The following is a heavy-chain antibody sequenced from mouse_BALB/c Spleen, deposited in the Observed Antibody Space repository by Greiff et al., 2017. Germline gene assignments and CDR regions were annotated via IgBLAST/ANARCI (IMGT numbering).Heavy chain of an antibody. Sequence: VQLQESGPGLVAPSQSLSITCTVSGFSLTSYGVHWVRQPPGKGLEWLGVIWAGGSTNYNSALMSRLSISKDNSKSQVFLKMNSLQTDDTAMYYCARGITTVVRYAMDYWGQGTSVTVSS. J-gene: IGHJ4*01. V-gene: IGHV2-9*02. CDR3: ARGITTVVRYAMDY. CDR2: IWAGGST. D-gene: IGHD1-1*01. CDR1: GFSLTSYG.